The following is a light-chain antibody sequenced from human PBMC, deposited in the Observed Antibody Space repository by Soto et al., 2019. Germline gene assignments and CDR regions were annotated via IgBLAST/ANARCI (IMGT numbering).Light chain of an antibody. V-gene: IGKV3-11*01. J-gene: IGKJ2*01. CDR3: QQRSNWPPMYT. Sequence: IVLTQSPATLSLSPGERATLSCRASQSVSSYLAWYQQKPGQAPRLLIYDASNRATGIPARFSGSGSVTDFTLTISSLEPEDFAVYYCQQRSNWPPMYTFGQGTKLEIK. CDR2: DAS. CDR1: QSVSSY.